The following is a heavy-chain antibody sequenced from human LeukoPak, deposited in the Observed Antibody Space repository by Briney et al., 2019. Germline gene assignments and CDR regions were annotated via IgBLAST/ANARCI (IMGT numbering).Heavy chain of an antibody. D-gene: IGHD2-8*02. CDR1: GGSFSGYY. J-gene: IGHJ5*02. CDR3: ARGLWWCSTRRGCWFDP. CDR2: INHSGST. Sequence: SETLSLTCAVYGGSFSGYYWRWLRQPPGKGLEWIGEINHSGSTNYNPSLKSRVTISVDTSKNQFSLKLSSETATDTAVYYCARGLWWCSTRRGCWFDPWGQGTLVTVSS. V-gene: IGHV4-34*01.